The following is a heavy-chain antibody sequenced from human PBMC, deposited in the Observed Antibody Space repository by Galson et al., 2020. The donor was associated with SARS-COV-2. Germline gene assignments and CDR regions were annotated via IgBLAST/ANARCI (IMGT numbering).Heavy chain of an antibody. J-gene: IGHJ4*02. CDR3: AREQIQLWSYFDY. V-gene: IGHV3-30*01. CDR2: ISYDGSNK. Sequence: GESLKISCAASGFTFSSYAMHWVRQAPGKGLEWVAVISYDGSNKYYADSVKGRFTISRDNSKNTLYLQMNSLRAEDTAVYYCAREQIQLWSYFDYWGQGTLVTVSS. D-gene: IGHD5-18*01. CDR1: GFTFSSYA.